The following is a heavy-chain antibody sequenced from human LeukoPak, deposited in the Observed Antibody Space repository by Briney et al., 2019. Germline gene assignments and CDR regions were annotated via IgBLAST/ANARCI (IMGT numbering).Heavy chain of an antibody. CDR3: ARDVSHGSGSFCPFDY. Sequence: ASVKVSCKASGYTFTRYYMHWVRQAPGQGLEWMGIINPSVGSANYAQKFQGRVTMTRDTSTSTVYMELSSLRSEDTAVYYCARDVSHGSGSFCPFDYWGQGTLVTVSS. J-gene: IGHJ4*02. V-gene: IGHV1-46*01. CDR1: GYTFTRYY. D-gene: IGHD3-10*01. CDR2: INPSVGSA.